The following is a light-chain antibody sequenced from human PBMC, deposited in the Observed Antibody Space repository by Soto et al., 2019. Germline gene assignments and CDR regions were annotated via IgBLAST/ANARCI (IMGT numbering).Light chain of an antibody. CDR3: SSYTDSSNYV. Sequence: QSALTQSASVSGSPGQSITISCTGTSADIGGYNYVSWYQQHPGKAPKLIIYEVSNRPSGVSNRFSGSKSGNTASLTISGLQAEDEADYYCSSYTDSSNYVFGTGTKLTVL. V-gene: IGLV2-14*01. CDR2: EVS. CDR1: SADIGGYNY. J-gene: IGLJ1*01.